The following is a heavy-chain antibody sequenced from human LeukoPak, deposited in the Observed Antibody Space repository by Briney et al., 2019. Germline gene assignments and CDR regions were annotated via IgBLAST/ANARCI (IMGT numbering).Heavy chain of an antibody. J-gene: IGHJ3*02. Sequence: KTSETLSLTCTVSGGSISSSSYYWGWIRQPPGKGLEWIGSIYYSGSTYYNPSLKSRVTMSVDTSKNQFSLKLNSVTAADTAVYYCARGRAIPNWWKHHAFDIWGQGTMVTVSS. CDR3: ARGRAIPNWWKHHAFDI. CDR1: GGSISSSSYY. D-gene: IGHD4-23*01. V-gene: IGHV4-39*07. CDR2: IYYSGST.